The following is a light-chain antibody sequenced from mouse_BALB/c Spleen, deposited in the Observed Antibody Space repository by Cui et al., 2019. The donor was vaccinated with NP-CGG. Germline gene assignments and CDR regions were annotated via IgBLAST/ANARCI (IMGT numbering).Light chain of an antibody. CDR1: IGAVTTSNY. CDR3: ALWYSNHWV. Sequence: HVVLTQESALTTSPGETVTLTCRSSIGAVTTSNYANWVQEKPDHLFTGLIGGTNNRAPGVPARFSGSLIGDKAALTITGAQTEDETIYFFALWYSNHWVFGGGTKLTVL. CDR2: GTN. J-gene: IGLJ1*01. V-gene: IGLV1*01.